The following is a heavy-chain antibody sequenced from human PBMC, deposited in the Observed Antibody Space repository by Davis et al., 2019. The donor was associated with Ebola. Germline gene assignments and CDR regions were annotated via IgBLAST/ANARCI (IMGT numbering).Heavy chain of an antibody. Sequence: AASVKVSCKASGYTFTSYYMHWVRQAPGQGLEWMGIINPSGGSTSYAQKFQGRVTITRDTSASTAYMELSSLRSEDTAVYYCAREAHSGSVFNWFDPWGQGTLVTVSS. V-gene: IGHV1-46*01. J-gene: IGHJ5*02. D-gene: IGHD1-26*01. CDR3: AREAHSGSVFNWFDP. CDR2: INPSGGST. CDR1: GYTFTSYY.